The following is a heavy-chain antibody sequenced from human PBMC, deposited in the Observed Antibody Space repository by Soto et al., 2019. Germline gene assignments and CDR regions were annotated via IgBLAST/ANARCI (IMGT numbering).Heavy chain of an antibody. CDR3: ARGPHSSGYYYWFDP. Sequence: WASVKVSCKASGGTFSSYAISWVRQAPGQGLEWMGGIIPIFGTANYAQKFQGRVTITADESTSTAYMELSSLRSEDTAVYYCARGPHSSGYYYWFDPWGQGTLVTVSS. D-gene: IGHD3-22*01. CDR2: IIPIFGTA. CDR1: GGTFSSYA. J-gene: IGHJ5*02. V-gene: IGHV1-69*13.